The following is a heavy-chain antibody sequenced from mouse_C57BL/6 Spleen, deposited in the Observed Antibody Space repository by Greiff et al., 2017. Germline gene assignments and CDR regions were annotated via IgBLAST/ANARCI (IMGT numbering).Heavy chain of an antibody. Sequence: EVMLVESGGGLVKPGGSLKLSCAASGFTFSDYGMHWVRQAPEKGLEWVAYISSGSSTIYYADTVKGRFTISRDNAKNTLFLQMTSLRSEDTAMXYCARGGNYGRDYAMDYWGQGTSVTVSS. CDR2: ISSGSSTI. CDR1: GFTFSDYG. CDR3: ARGGNYGRDYAMDY. J-gene: IGHJ4*01. V-gene: IGHV5-17*01. D-gene: IGHD2-1*01.